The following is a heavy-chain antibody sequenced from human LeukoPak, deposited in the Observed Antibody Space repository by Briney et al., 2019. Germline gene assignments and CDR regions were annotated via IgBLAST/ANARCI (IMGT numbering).Heavy chain of an antibody. CDR3: ARDNWNYGSSMDV. D-gene: IGHD1-7*01. CDR2: IYYSGST. Sequence: SETLSLTCDVSGGSISSGLYSWSWIRQPLGKGLEWIGYIYYSGSTNYNPSLKGRVTISVDTSKNQFSLKLSSVTAADTAVYYCARDNWNYGSSMDVWGQGTTVTVSS. V-gene: IGHV4-61*01. J-gene: IGHJ6*02. CDR1: GGSISSGLYS.